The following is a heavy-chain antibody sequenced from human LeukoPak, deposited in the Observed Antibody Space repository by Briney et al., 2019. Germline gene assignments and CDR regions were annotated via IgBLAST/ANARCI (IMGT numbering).Heavy chain of an antibody. Sequence: GGSLRLSCAASRFTFDEYGMSWVRQTAGKGLEWVSGINWNGRSIGYADSVKGRFTVSRDNAKTSLYLQMNSLRAEDTAVYYCARDLSGVTGYTYGRGIDYWGQGTLVTVSS. CDR2: INWNGRSI. J-gene: IGHJ4*02. CDR3: ARDLSGVTGYTYGRGIDY. V-gene: IGHV3-20*04. D-gene: IGHD5-18*01. CDR1: RFTFDEYG.